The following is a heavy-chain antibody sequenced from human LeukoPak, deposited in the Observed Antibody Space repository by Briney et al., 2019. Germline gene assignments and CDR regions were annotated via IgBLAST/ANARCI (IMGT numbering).Heavy chain of an antibody. Sequence: GASVKVSCKASGYTFTSYDINWVRQATGQGLEWMGWMNPNSGNTGYAQKFQGRVTMTRNTSISTAYMELSSLRSEDTAVYYCARGRRHIRYFDWLQSFGYFDYWGQGTLVTVSS. V-gene: IGHV1-8*01. D-gene: IGHD3-9*01. CDR3: ARGRRHIRYFDWLQSFGYFDY. J-gene: IGHJ4*02. CDR1: GYTFTSYD. CDR2: MNPNSGNT.